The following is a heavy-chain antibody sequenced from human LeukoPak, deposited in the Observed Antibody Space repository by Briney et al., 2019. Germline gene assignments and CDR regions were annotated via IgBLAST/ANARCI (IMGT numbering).Heavy chain of an antibody. CDR2: IYSGGST. D-gene: IGHD3-3*01. V-gene: IGHV3-66*01. J-gene: IGHJ4*02. CDR3: ARDLLEWYFDY. Sequence: QPGGSLRLSCAASGLTVSSTYMSWVRQTPGKGLEWVSVIYSGGSTYYADSVKGRFTISRDNSKNTLYLQMNSLRAEDTAVYYRARDLLEWYFDYWGQGTLVTVSS. CDR1: GLTVSSTY.